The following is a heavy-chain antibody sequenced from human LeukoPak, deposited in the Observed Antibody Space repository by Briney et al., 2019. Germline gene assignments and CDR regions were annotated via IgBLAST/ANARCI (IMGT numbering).Heavy chain of an antibody. J-gene: IGHJ4*02. CDR3: ARTWFGELLFDY. V-gene: IGHV1-46*01. CDR2: INPSGGST. D-gene: IGHD3-10*01. Sequence: ASVKVSCKASGYTFTSYYMHWVRQAPGQGLEWMGIINPSGGSTSYAQKFQGRVTMARDTSTSTVYMELSSLRSEDTAVYYCARTWFGELLFDYWGQGTLVTVSS. CDR1: GYTFTSYY.